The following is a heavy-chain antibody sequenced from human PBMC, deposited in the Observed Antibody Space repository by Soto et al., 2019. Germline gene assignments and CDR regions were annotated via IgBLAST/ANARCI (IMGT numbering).Heavy chain of an antibody. D-gene: IGHD4-17*01. Sequence: SGPTLVNPKQTLILTCAFSGFSLSRKGMSVSWIRQPPGKALEFLALIDWEEEKFYSPSLRTRLTVSKDTSKSQVVLTLTNVDPVDTATYYCSHLDLRGFSDYTHGWDVWCQGTAVTVSS. J-gene: IGHJ6*02. CDR2: IDWEEEK. CDR1: GFSLSRKGMS. CDR3: SHLDLRGFSDYTHGWDV. V-gene: IGHV2-70*13.